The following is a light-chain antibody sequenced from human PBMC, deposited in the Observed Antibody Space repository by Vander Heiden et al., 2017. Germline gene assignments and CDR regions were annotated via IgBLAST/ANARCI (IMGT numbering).Light chain of an antibody. V-gene: IGLV1-40*01. CDR1: RPNIRAGYD. Sequence: QSVLTQPPSVSCAPGQRVTISCTRSRPNIRAGYDVHWFQHLPRTAPNLLTQIHINRPSGVPDRCSACKSGTSASLAITGLQAEDEGAYYCQSYYTRLSGSLFGGGTKLTVL. CDR3: QSYYTRLSGSL. J-gene: IGLJ3*02. CDR2: IHI.